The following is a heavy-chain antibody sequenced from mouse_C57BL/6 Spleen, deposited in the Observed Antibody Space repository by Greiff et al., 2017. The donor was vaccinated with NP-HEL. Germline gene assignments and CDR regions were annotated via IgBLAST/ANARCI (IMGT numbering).Heavy chain of an antibody. Sequence: VQLQQSGAELVRPGASVKLSCTASGFNIKDDYMHWVKQRPEQGLEWIGWIDPENGDTEYASKFQGKATITADTSSNKAYLQLSSLTSEDTAVYYCTLYYGSSSSFDYWGQGTTLTVSS. CDR2: IDPENGDT. CDR1: GFNIKDDY. D-gene: IGHD1-1*01. CDR3: TLYYGSSSSFDY. V-gene: IGHV14-4*01. J-gene: IGHJ2*01.